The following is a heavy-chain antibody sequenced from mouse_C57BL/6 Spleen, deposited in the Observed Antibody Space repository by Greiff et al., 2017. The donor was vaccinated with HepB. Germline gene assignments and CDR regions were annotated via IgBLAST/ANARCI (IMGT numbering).Heavy chain of an antibody. D-gene: IGHD1-1*02. CDR1: GYSITSGYD. CDR3: ARGNGPYAMDY. V-gene: IGHV3-1*01. J-gene: IGHJ4*01. CDR2: ISYSGST. Sequence: EVQRVESGPGMVKPSQSLSLTCTVTGYSITSGYDWHWIRHFPGNKLEWMGYISYSGSTNYNPSLKSRISITHDTSKNHFFLKLNSVTTEDTATYYCARGNGPYAMDYWGQGTSVTVSS.